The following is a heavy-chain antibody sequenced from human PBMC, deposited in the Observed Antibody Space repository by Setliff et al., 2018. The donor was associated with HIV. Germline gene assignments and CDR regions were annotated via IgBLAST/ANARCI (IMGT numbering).Heavy chain of an antibody. D-gene: IGHD1-20*01. J-gene: IGHJ3*02. V-gene: IGHV1-2*02. CDR3: ARDPGYKSSWYGVFDI. CDR1: GYTFSDYY. CDR2: INPNSGGT. Sequence: ASVKVSCKASGYTFSDYYMHWVRQAPGQGLEWMGWINPNSGGTNYAQKFQGRVNMTRDTSISTTYMGLSRLRSDDTAVYYWARDPGYKSSWYGVFDIWGQGTMVTVSS.